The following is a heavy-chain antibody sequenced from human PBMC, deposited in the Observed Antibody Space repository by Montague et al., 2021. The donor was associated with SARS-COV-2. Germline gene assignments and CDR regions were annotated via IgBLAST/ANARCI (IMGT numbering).Heavy chain of an antibody. V-gene: IGHV4-59*01. Sequence: SETLSLTRTVSGGSISSYYWSWIRQPPGKGLEWIGYIYYSGSTNYNPSLKSRVTISVDTSKNQFSLKLSSVTAADTAVYYCARDLLAGGMDVWGQGTTVTVSS. CDR2: IYYSGST. J-gene: IGHJ6*02. D-gene: IGHD3-10*01. CDR3: ARDLLAGGMDV. CDR1: GGSISSYY.